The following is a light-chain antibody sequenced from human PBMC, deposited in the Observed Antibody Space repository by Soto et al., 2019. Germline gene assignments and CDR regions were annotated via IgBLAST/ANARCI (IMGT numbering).Light chain of an antibody. V-gene: IGLV1-40*01. J-gene: IGLJ3*02. CDR3: QSYDSSLRGSV. CDR1: SSNIGAGYD. CDR2: GNS. Sequence: QSVLTQPPSVSGAPGQRVTISCTGSSSNIGAGYDVHWYQQLPGKAPKLLIYGNSNRPSGVPDRFSGSKSGTSASLAITGLQAEDEADYYCQSYDSSLRGSVFGRGTKLTVL.